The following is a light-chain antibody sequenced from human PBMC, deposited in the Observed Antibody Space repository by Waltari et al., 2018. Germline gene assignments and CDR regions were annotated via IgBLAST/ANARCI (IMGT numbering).Light chain of an antibody. J-gene: IGKJ2*01. CDR1: QSVLYNSNSKNY. CDR2: WAS. Sequence: DIVMTQSPDSLALSLGERATIKCKSSQSVLYNSNSKNYLAWYQQKPGQPPKLLISWASTRESGVPDRFSGSGSGTDVTLIISNLQAEDVAVYYCQQYYNIPRTFGQGTKLEI. V-gene: IGKV4-1*01. CDR3: QQYYNIPRT.